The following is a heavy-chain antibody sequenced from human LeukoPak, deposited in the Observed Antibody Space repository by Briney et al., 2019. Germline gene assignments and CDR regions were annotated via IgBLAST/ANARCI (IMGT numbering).Heavy chain of an antibody. CDR1: GFTFGSYA. J-gene: IGHJ4*02. D-gene: IGHD3-16*01. CDR3: AKDPSQSSTGSYFWVT. Sequence: GGSLRLSCAASGFTFGSYAMSWVRQAPGRGLEWVSAIDRGGISTYYADSVEGRFTISRDNSKNTLYLQMNSLRAEDTALYYCAKDPSQSSTGSYFWVTWGQGTLVTVSS. V-gene: IGHV3-23*01. CDR2: IDRGGIST.